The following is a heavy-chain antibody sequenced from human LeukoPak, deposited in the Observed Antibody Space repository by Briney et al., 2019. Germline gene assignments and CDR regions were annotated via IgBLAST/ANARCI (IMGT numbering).Heavy chain of an antibody. CDR1: GGSFSGYY. J-gene: IGHJ3*02. D-gene: IGHD4-23*01. V-gene: IGHV4-34*01. CDR2: INHSGST. CDR3: ARRRYYGGNSGALDI. Sequence: SETLSLTCAVYGGSFSGYYWSWIRQPPGKGLEWFGEINHSGSTNYNPSLKSRVTISVDTSKNQFSLKLSSVTAAGTAVYYCARRRYYGGNSGALDIWGQGTMVTVSS.